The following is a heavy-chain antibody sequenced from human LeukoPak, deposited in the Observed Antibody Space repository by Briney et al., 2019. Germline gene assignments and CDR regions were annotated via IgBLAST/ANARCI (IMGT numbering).Heavy chain of an antibody. V-gene: IGHV3-30-3*01. Sequence: PGGSLRLSCAASGITSSSFATHWVRQPPGKGLEWVAVISHDGNTKMYSDSVKGRFTIFRDDSKNTLYLQLNSLRPKDTAMYYCAREITVAGNDRRFDPWGQGTLVSVSS. CDR1: GITSSSFA. J-gene: IGHJ5*02. CDR3: AREITVAGNDRRFDP. D-gene: IGHD6-19*01. CDR2: ISHDGNTK.